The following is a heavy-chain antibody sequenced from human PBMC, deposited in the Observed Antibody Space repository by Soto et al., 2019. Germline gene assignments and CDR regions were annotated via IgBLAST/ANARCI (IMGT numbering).Heavy chain of an antibody. Sequence: GGSLRLSCAASGFTFSSYAMSWVRQAPGKGLEWVSAISGSGGSTYYGDSMKGRFTVSRGNSKNTLYLQMNSLRAEDTAVYFCASWGYCSRTSCSGGVSDDWGQGTLVTVSS. CDR2: ISGSGGST. D-gene: IGHD2-2*01. V-gene: IGHV3-23*01. CDR3: ASWGYCSRTSCSGGVSDD. J-gene: IGHJ4*02. CDR1: GFTFSSYA.